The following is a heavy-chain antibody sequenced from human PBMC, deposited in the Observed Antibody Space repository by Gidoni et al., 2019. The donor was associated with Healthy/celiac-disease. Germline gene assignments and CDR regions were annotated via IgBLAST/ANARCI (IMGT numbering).Heavy chain of an antibody. Sequence: QLQLQESGPGLVKPSETLSLTCTVSGGSISSSSYYWGWIRQPPGKGLEWIGSIYYSGSTYYNPSLKSRVTISVDTSKNQFSLKLSSVTAADTAVYYCARPDGDYAMDVWGQGTTVTVSS. CDR2: IYYSGST. CDR1: GGSISSSSYY. J-gene: IGHJ6*02. D-gene: IGHD4-17*01. V-gene: IGHV4-39*01. CDR3: ARPDGDYAMDV.